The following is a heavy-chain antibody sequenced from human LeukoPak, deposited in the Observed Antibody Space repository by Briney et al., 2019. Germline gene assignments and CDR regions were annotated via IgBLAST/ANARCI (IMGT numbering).Heavy chain of an antibody. CDR1: GGSISSGSYY. Sequence: SQTLSLTCTVSGGSISSGSYYWSWIRQPAGKGLEWIGRIYTSGSTNYNPSPKSRVTISVDTSKNQFSLKLSSVTAADTAVYYCARDWYYYDSSGYRGWAFDIWGQGTMVTVSS. V-gene: IGHV4-61*02. CDR2: IYTSGST. CDR3: ARDWYYYDSSGYRGWAFDI. D-gene: IGHD3-22*01. J-gene: IGHJ3*02.